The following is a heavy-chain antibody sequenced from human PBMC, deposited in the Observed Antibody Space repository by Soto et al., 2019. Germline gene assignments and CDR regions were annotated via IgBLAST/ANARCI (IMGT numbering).Heavy chain of an antibody. CDR1: GFTFSSYA. D-gene: IGHD5-12*01. V-gene: IGHV3-30-3*01. J-gene: IGHJ6*02. Sequence: QVQLVESGGGVVQPGRSLRLSCAASGFTFSSYAMHWVRQAPGKGLEWVAVISYEGSNKYYADSVKGRFTISRDNSKNTLYLQMNSLRAEDTAGYYCARDYYRFNSGYGFSIDVWGQGTTVTVSS. CDR2: ISYEGSNK. CDR3: ARDYYRFNSGYGFSIDV.